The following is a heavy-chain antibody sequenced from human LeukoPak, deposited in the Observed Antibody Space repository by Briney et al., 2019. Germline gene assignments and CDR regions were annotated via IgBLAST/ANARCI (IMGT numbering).Heavy chain of an antibody. J-gene: IGHJ4*02. CDR3: AGTIAVAGTFDY. Sequence: PSETLSLTCTVPGGSISSGGYYWSWIRQHPGKGLEWIGYIYHSGSTYYNPSLKSRVTISVDRSKNQFSLKLSSVTAADTAVYYCAGTIAVAGTFDYWGQGTLVTVSS. V-gene: IGHV4-31*03. CDR2: IYHSGST. D-gene: IGHD6-19*01. CDR1: GGSISSGGYY.